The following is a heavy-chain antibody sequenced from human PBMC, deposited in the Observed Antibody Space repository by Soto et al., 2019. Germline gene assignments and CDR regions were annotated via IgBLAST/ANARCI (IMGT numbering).Heavy chain of an antibody. J-gene: IGHJ6*02. CDR1: GYTFTCYY. V-gene: IGHV1-2*04. CDR2: INPNSGGT. Sequence: ASVKVSCKASGYTFTCYYMHWVRQAPGQGLEWMGWINPNSGGTNYAQKFQGWVTMTRDTSISTAYMELSRLRSDDTAVYYCARVRIAARPLDYGMDVWGQGTTVTVSS. CDR3: ARVRIAARPLDYGMDV. D-gene: IGHD6-6*01.